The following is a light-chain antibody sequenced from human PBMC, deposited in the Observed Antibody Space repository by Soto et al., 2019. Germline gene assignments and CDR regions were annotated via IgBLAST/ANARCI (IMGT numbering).Light chain of an antibody. V-gene: IGKV3-15*01. CDR2: GAS. CDR1: HSVSSS. Sequence: EKVMTQSPATLSVSPGERATLSCRASHSVSSSLAWYQQKPGQAPRLLISGASTRAAGIPARFSGSGSGTDFTLTISSLEPEDFAVYYCQQRHNWPLTFGGGTKVDIK. J-gene: IGKJ4*01. CDR3: QQRHNWPLT.